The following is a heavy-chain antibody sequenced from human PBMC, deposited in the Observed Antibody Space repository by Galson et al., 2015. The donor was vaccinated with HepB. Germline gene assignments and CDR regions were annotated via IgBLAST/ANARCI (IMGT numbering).Heavy chain of an antibody. Sequence: SLRLSCAASGFTFSNYGMHWVRQAPGKGLEWVAVISYDGSNKYYADSVKGRFTITRDNSKNTLYLQMNGLRAEDTALYYCAKDPYLYSALAGTMAGFDYWGQGTLVTVSS. CDR1: GFTFSNYG. CDR2: ISYDGSNK. CDR3: AKDPYLYSALAGTMAGFDY. D-gene: IGHD6-19*01. V-gene: IGHV3-30*18. J-gene: IGHJ4*02.